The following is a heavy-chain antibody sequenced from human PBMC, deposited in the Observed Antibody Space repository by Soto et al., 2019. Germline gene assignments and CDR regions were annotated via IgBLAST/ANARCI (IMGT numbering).Heavy chain of an antibody. CDR2: IYYSGST. V-gene: IGHV4-39*01. D-gene: IGHD4-17*01. CDR3: ARHEGGFGDDYPPPVGFDY. CDR1: GGSISSSSYY. Sequence: SETLSLTCTVSGGSISSSSYYWGWIRQPPGKGLEWIGSIYYSGSTYYNPSLKSRVTISVDTSKNQFSLKLSSVTAADTAVYYCARHEGGFGDDYPPPVGFDYWGQGTLVTVSS. J-gene: IGHJ4*02.